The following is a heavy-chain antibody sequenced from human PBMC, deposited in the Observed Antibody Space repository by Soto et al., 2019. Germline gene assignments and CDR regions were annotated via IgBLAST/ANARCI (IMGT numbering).Heavy chain of an antibody. CDR1: GYTFTSYA. CDR3: ARHGYNYGGGYFDY. J-gene: IGHJ4*02. V-gene: IGHV1-18*01. CDR2: INAYNGST. Sequence: ASVKVSCKASGYTFTSYAISWVRQAPGQGLEWMGWINAYNGSTYYADSVKGRFTISRDNSKNTLYLQMNSLRAEDTAVYYCARHGYNYGGGYFDYWGQGTLVTVSS. D-gene: IGHD5-18*01.